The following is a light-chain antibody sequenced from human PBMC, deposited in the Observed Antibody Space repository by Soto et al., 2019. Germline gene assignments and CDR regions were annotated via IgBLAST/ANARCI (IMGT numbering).Light chain of an antibody. Sequence: EIVLTQSPGTLSLSPGERATLSHKKTQSVSSSYLAWYQQKPGQAPRLLIYGASSRATGIPDRFSGSGSGTDFTLTISRLEPEDFAVYYCQQYGSSGYTFGQGTKLEIK. J-gene: IGKJ2*01. CDR3: QQYGSSGYT. CDR2: GAS. V-gene: IGKV3-20*01. CDR1: QSVSSSY.